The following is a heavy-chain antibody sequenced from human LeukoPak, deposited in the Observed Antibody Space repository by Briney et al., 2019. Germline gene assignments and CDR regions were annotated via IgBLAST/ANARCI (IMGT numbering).Heavy chain of an antibody. V-gene: IGHV3-23*01. D-gene: IGHD2-2*01. CDR1: GLNFSSYA. J-gene: IGHJ4*02. CDR2: ISGSGGST. Sequence: GGSLRLSCAASGLNFSSYALRGVRQAPAKGLEWVSAISGSGGSTYYADSVKGRFTIPRDNSKNTLHLQMNILRAEDTVVYYCAKDSLSQYCSSTSCRFDYWGQGTLVTVSS. CDR3: AKDSLSQYCSSTSCRFDY.